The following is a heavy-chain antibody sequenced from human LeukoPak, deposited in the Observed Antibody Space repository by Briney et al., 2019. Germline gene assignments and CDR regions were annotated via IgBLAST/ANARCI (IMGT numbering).Heavy chain of an antibody. J-gene: IGHJ4*02. CDR3: TRRLDD. D-gene: IGHD3-16*01. V-gene: IGHV3-7*01. Sequence: GGSLRLSCAASGFSFNSDWMHWVRQAPGKGLEWVANIKHDESEKNYLDSVKGRFTISRDNAQNSLYLQMNGLRVEDTAVYYCTRRLDDWGQGTLVTVSS. CDR2: IKHDESEK. CDR1: GFSFNSDW.